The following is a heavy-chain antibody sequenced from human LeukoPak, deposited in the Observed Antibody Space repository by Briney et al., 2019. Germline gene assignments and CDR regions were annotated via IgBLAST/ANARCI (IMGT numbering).Heavy chain of an antibody. CDR1: GFTFSRYW. J-gene: IGHJ4*02. CDR3: AKSPGYWAHDN. CDR2: IGGGGGTT. Sequence: PGGSLRLSCAASGFTFSRYWMSWVRQAPGKGLEWVSSIGGGGGTTHYADSVKGRFTISRDNPKNTLYLQMNSLRAEDTAVYYCAKSPGYWAHDNWGQGTLVIVSS. D-gene: IGHD2-8*02. V-gene: IGHV3-23*01.